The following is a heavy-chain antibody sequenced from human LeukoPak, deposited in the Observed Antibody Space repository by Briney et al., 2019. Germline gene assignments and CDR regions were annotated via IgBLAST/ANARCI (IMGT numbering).Heavy chain of an antibody. CDR3: ARSGTGAPLDY. D-gene: IGHD6-13*01. Sequence: SVKVSCKASGGTFSSYAISWVRQAPGQGLEWMGGIIPIFGTANYAQKLQGRVTITADKSTSTAYMELSSLRSEDTAVYYCARSGTGAPLDYWGQGTLVTVSS. CDR2: IIPIFGTA. CDR1: GGTFSSYA. J-gene: IGHJ4*02. V-gene: IGHV1-69*06.